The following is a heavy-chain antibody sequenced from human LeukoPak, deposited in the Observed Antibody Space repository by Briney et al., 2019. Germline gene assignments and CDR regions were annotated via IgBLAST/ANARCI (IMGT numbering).Heavy chain of an antibody. V-gene: IGHV4-30-4*01. Sequence: NPSETLSLTCTASGGSISSGDYYWSWIRQPPGKGLEWIGYIYYSGSTYYNPSLKIRVTISVDTSKNQFSLKLSSVPAAVTAVYYCARAHYGSGSYYPITRFDPWGQGTLVTVSS. CDR1: GGSISSGDYY. CDR2: IYYSGST. D-gene: IGHD3-10*01. J-gene: IGHJ5*02. CDR3: ARAHYGSGSYYPITRFDP.